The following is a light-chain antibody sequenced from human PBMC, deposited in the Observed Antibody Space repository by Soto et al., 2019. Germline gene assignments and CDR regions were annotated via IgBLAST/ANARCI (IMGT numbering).Light chain of an antibody. CDR3: SSDTSTNALV. Sequence: QSVLTQPASVSGSPGQSITVSCTGTGSDVGGYNYVSWYQQYPGQAPKLMIYDVNKRPSGVSNRFSGSKSGNTASLTISGLQVEDEADYYCSSDTSTNALVFGVGTKLTVL. CDR2: DVN. V-gene: IGLV2-14*03. CDR1: GSDVGGYNY. J-gene: IGLJ1*01.